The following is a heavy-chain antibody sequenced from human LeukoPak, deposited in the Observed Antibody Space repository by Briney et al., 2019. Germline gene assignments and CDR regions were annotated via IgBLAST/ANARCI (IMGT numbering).Heavy chain of an antibody. J-gene: IGHJ3*02. CDR1: GFTFSSYG. Sequence: GGSLRLSCAASGFTFSSYGMHWVRQAPGKGLEWVAVIWYDGSNKYYADSVKGRFTISRDDSKNTLYLQINSLRAEDTAVYYCENGFDIWGQGTMVTVSS. CDR3: ENGFDI. CDR2: IWYDGSNK. V-gene: IGHV3-33*06.